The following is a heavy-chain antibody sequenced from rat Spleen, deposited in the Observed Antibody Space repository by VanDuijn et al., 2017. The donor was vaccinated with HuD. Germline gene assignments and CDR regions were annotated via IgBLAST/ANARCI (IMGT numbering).Heavy chain of an antibody. V-gene: IGHV5S13*01. CDR2: ITNTGGNT. CDR3: ARQGGSNWFAY. CDR1: EFTFSSFA. Sequence: EVHLVESGGGLVQPGRSLKLSCAASEFTFSSFAMAWVRQAPKKGLEWVATITNTGGNTYYPDSVKGRFTISRDNAKNTLCLQMNNLRSEDTATYYCARQGGSNWFAYWGQGTLVTVSS. D-gene: IGHD1-11*01. J-gene: IGHJ3*01.